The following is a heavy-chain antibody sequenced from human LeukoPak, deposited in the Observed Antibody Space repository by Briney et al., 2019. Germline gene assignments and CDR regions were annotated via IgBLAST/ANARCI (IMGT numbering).Heavy chain of an antibody. CDR2: ISSSSSSTI. CDR1: GFTFSSYS. D-gene: IGHD3-10*01. V-gene: IGHV3-48*01. J-gene: IGHJ5*02. Sequence: GGSLRLSCAASGFTFSSYSMNWVRQAPGKGLEWVSYISSSSSSTIYYADSVKGRFTISRDNAKNSLYLQMNSLRAEDTAVYYCARDGGYSRLTWFDPWGQGTLVTVSS. CDR3: ARDGGYSRLTWFDP.